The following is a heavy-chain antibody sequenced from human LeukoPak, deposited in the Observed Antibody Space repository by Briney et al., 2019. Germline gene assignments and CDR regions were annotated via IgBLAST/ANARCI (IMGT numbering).Heavy chain of an antibody. V-gene: IGHV4-31*03. CDR2: IYYSGST. J-gene: IGHJ5*02. CDR3: AREIPAATNWFVP. CDR1: GGSISSGGYY. Sequence: SETLSLTCTVSGGSISSGGYYWSWIRQHPGKGLELIGYIYYSGSTYYNPSLKSRVTISVDTSKNQFSLKLSSVTAADTAVYYCAREIPAATNWFVPWGQGPLVTVSS. D-gene: IGHD2-2*01.